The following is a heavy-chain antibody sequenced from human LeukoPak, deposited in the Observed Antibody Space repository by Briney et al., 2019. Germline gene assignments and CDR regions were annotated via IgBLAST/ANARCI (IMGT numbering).Heavy chain of an antibody. Sequence: PSQTLSLTCTVSGGSISSSSYYWGWIRQPPGKGLEWIGSIYYSGSTYYNPSLKSRVTISVDTSKNQFSLKLSSVTAADTAVYYCAAGSGWELKAEGAFDIWGQGTMVTVSS. CDR2: IYYSGST. D-gene: IGHD1-26*01. CDR3: AAGSGWELKAEGAFDI. J-gene: IGHJ3*02. CDR1: GGSISSSSYY. V-gene: IGHV4-39*07.